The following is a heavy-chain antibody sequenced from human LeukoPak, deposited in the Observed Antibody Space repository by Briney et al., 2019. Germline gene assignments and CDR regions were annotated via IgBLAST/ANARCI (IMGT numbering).Heavy chain of an antibody. Sequence: GGSLRLSCAASGFIFSSYAMNWVRQAPGKGLEWVSAISEGGVSTYYADSVKGRFTISRDNSKNTLYLQMNSLKAEDTAVYYCARGLTGSFVTTVATGVDYWGQGTLVIVSS. D-gene: IGHD4-17*01. V-gene: IGHV3-23*01. CDR3: ARGLTGSFVTTVATGVDY. CDR2: ISEGGVST. CDR1: GFIFSSYA. J-gene: IGHJ4*02.